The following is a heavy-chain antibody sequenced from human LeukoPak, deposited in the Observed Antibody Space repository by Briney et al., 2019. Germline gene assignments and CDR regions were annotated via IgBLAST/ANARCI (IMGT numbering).Heavy chain of an antibody. CDR1: GGSFSSGRYY. J-gene: IGHJ5*02. CDR2: IFSSGGT. Sequence: PSETLSLTCTVSGGSFSSGRYYWSWIRQHPGKGLEWIGNIFSSGGTYYNPSLKSRLTISVDTSKNQFSLKLTSVTAADTAVYYCARGLDIVGATAWFDPWGQGSLVTVSS. D-gene: IGHD1-26*01. V-gene: IGHV4-31*03. CDR3: ARGLDIVGATAWFDP.